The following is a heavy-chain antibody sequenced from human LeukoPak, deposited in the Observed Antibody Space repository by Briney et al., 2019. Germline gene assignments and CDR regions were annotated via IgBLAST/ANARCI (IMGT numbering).Heavy chain of an antibody. CDR2: ISYDESNK. CDR3: AKWGPITDYYDSSGYSSAFDY. J-gene: IGHJ4*02. D-gene: IGHD3-22*01. V-gene: IGHV3-30*18. CDR1: GFTFSSYG. Sequence: PGRSLRLSCAASGFTFSSYGVHWVRQAPGKGLEWVAVISYDESNKYYADSVKGRFTISRDNSKNTLYLQMNSLRAEDTAVYYCAKWGPITDYYDSSGYSSAFDYWGQGTLVTVSS.